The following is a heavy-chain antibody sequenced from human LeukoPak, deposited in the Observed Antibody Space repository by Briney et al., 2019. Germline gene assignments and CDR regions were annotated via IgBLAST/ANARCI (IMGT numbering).Heavy chain of an antibody. CDR1: GYTFTSYA. V-gene: IGHV1-3*01. J-gene: IGHJ6*04. Sequence: ASVKVSCKASGYTFTSYAKHWVRQAPGQRLEWMGWINAGNGNTKYSQKFQGRVTITRDTSASTAYMELSSLRSEDTAVYYCARDAFGELYDYYYYGMDVWGKGTTVTVSS. D-gene: IGHD3-10*01. CDR2: INAGNGNT. CDR3: ARDAFGELYDYYYYGMDV.